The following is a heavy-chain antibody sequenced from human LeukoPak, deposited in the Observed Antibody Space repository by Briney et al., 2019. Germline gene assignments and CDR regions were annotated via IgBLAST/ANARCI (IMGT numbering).Heavy chain of an antibody. CDR2: IDARSGIT. V-gene: IGHV3-48*04. CDR3: ARTYDFGRGPPGDAFDN. CDR1: GFTFTIIG. D-gene: IGHD3-3*01. Sequence: QTGGSLRLSCAASGFTFTIIGLNWVRQAPGKGPEWVSYIDARSGITYYADSVQGRFTISRDDARESVFLQMDGLRVDDTAVYYCARTYDFGRGPPGDAFDNWGPGTWVIVSS. J-gene: IGHJ3*02.